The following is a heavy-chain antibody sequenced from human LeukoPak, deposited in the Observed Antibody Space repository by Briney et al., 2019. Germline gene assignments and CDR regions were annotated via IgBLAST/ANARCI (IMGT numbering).Heavy chain of an antibody. CDR1: GFTLSSYW. V-gene: IGHV3-7*01. CDR3: ARVGTVTTLGYFDL. J-gene: IGHJ2*01. CDR2: IKQDGSEK. D-gene: IGHD4-11*01. Sequence: GGSLRLSCAASGFTLSSYWMSWARQAPGKGLEWVANIKQDGSEKYYVDSVKGRFTISRDNAKNSLYLQMNSLRAEDTAVYYCARVGTVTTLGYFDLWGRGTLVTVSS.